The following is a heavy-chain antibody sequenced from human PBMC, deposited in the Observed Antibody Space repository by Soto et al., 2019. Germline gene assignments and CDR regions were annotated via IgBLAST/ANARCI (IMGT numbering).Heavy chain of an antibody. Sequence: QVQLVESGGGVVQPGRSLRLSCAASGFTFSNYTIHWVRQTPGKGLEWVAVTSYDGNNKYYADSVKGRFTISRDNSKNTLHLQMNSLRAEDTAVYSCARATSDAFDVWGQGTMVTVST. CDR3: ARATSDAFDV. CDR1: GFTFSNYT. J-gene: IGHJ3*01. V-gene: IGHV3-30-3*01. CDR2: TSYDGNNK.